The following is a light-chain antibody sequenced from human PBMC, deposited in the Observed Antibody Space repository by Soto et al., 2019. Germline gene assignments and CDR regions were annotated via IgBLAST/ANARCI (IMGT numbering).Light chain of an antibody. J-gene: IGLJ3*02. CDR3: QSYGSSLSAWV. V-gene: IGLV1-40*01. CDR1: SSNIGAGYD. Sequence: QAVVTQPPSVSGAPGQRVTISCTGSSSNIGAGYDVHWYQQLPGTAPKLLIYGNSNRPSGVPDRFSGSKYGTSASLAITGLQAEDGADYCCQSYGSSLSAWVFGGGTKVTVL. CDR2: GNS.